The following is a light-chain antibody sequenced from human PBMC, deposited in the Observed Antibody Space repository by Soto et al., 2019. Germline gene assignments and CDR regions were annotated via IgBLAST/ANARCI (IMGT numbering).Light chain of an antibody. V-gene: IGKV3-15*01. CDR1: QSVSNN. CDR3: QQYNNWPPWT. CDR2: DAS. Sequence: EIVMTQSPAAMSVSPGERATLSCKASQSVSNNLAWYQQKPGQAPRLLIYDASTTATGIPARFSGSGSGTDFSLTISSLQSEDFAVYYCQQYNNWPPWTFGQGTKVESK. J-gene: IGKJ1*01.